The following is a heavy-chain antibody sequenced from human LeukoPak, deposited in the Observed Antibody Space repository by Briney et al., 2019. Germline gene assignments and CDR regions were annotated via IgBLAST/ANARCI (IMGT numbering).Heavy chain of an antibody. Sequence: SETLSLTCIVSGDSISSDSYYWAWIRQPPGKGLEWIGSIYYSGSTYYNPSLKSRVTISIDTSKNQFSLKLTSVTAADTSVYYCARGVRDYAFDAFNIWGPGTMVTVSS. CDR3: ARGVRDYAFDAFNI. V-gene: IGHV4-39*01. CDR2: IYYSGST. CDR1: GDSISSDSYY. D-gene: IGHD3-10*01. J-gene: IGHJ3*02.